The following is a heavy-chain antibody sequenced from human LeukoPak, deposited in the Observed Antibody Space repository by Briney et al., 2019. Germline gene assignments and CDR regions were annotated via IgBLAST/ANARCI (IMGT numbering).Heavy chain of an antibody. J-gene: IGHJ4*02. Sequence: PGASLRLSCAASGFTFSTYSMHWVRQAPGKGLEWVAFIRYDGSNEYYADSVKGRFTISRDNSKNTLYLQMNSLRAEDTAMYYCAKDLSSGLDYWGQGTLVTVSS. CDR1: GFTFSTYS. CDR2: IRYDGSNE. V-gene: IGHV3-30*02. D-gene: IGHD3-22*01. CDR3: AKDLSSGLDY.